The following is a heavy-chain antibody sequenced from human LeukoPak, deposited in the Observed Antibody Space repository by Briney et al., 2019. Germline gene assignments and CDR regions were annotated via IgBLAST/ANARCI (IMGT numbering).Heavy chain of an antibody. J-gene: IGHJ4*02. D-gene: IGHD6-6*01. CDR3: ARNSLEYSGLDY. V-gene: IGHV3-30*04. CDR1: GFTFSSYA. CDR2: ISYDGSNK. Sequence: GGSLRLSCAASGFTFSSYAMHWVRQAPGKGLEWVAVISYDGSNKYYADSVKGRFTISRDNSKNTLYLQMNSLRAEATAVYYCARNSLEYSGLDYWGQGTLVTVSS.